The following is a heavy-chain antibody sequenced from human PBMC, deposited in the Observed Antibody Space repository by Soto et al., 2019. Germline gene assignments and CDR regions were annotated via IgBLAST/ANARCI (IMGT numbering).Heavy chain of an antibody. D-gene: IGHD2-15*01. CDR1: GGTFSSYA. V-gene: IGHV1-69*01. Sequence: QVQLVQSGAEVKKPGSSVKVSCKASGGTFSSYAISWVRQAPGQGLEWMGGIIPIFGTANYAQKFQGRVTITTDESTSTAYMELSSLRSEDTAVYYCAISPQYCSGGSCYFNYWGQGTLVTVSS. J-gene: IGHJ4*02. CDR3: AISPQYCSGGSCYFNY. CDR2: IIPIFGTA.